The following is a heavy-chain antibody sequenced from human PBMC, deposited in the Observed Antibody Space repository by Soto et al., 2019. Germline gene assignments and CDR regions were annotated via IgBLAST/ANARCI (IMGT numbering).Heavy chain of an antibody. CDR1: GFPFSNSW. Sequence: EVQLVESGGGLVQPGGSLRLSCAASGFPFSNSWMSWVRQAPGKGLVWVSRINGDGSSTNYADSVKGRFTISGDNAMKTLHLQMNSLRVEDTAVYYCVRDFRWGQGTLVTVSS. CDR3: VRDFR. V-gene: IGHV3-74*01. J-gene: IGHJ4*02. CDR2: INGDGSST.